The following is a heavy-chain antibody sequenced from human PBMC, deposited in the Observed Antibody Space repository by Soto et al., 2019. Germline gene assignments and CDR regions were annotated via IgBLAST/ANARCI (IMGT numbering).Heavy chain of an antibody. D-gene: IGHD2-2*01. J-gene: IGHJ3*02. CDR1: GYTFISYG. Sequence: ASVKVSCKASGYTFISYGISWVRQAPGQGLEWMGWISAYNGNTNYAQKLQGRVTMTTDTSTSTAYMELRSLRSDDTAVYYCARGYHNTPYIVVVPAADDAFDIWGPAPRVTV. CDR3: ARGYHNTPYIVVVPAADDAFDI. V-gene: IGHV1-18*01. CDR2: ISAYNGNT.